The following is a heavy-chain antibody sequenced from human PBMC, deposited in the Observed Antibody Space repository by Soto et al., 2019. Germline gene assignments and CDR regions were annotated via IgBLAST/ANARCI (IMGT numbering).Heavy chain of an antibody. D-gene: IGHD1-20*01. CDR3: ARTRITSTAATFDP. J-gene: IGHJ5*02. Sequence: ETLSLTCTVSGGSLSTYYWSWIRQPPGKGLEWIVYMSYSGSSNYNPSLKSRVNMSVDTSKNQVSLKLSSVTAADTAIYYCARTRITSTAATFDPWGKGTLGTVSS. CDR1: GGSLSTYY. CDR2: MSYSGSS. V-gene: IGHV4-59*01.